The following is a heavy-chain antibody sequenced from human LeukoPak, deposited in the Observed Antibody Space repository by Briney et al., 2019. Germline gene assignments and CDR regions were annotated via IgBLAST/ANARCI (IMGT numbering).Heavy chain of an antibody. CDR1: GYTFTSYG. CDR2: ISAYNGNT. V-gene: IGHV1-18*01. CDR3: ARDQYSGSYYTYYYYMDV. Sequence: ASVKVSCKASGYTFTSYGISWVRQAPGQGLEWMGWISAYNGNTNYAQKLQGRVTMTTDTSTSTAYMELRSLRSDDTAVYYCARDQYSGSYYTYYYYMDVWGKGTTVTISS. D-gene: IGHD1-26*01. J-gene: IGHJ6*03.